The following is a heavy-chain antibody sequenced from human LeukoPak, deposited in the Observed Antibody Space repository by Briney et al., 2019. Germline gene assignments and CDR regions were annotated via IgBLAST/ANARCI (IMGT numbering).Heavy chain of an antibody. Sequence: ASVNVSCKASGYIFTCYYIHWVRQSPAQGLEGVGWINPNSGDTEFAQKFQGRVTMTRDTSISTAYMELSRLRSDDTAVYYCARPDCGGDCRLIQYWGQGTLVTVPS. CDR2: INPNSGDT. CDR1: GYIFTCYY. CDR3: ARPDCGGDCRLIQY. D-gene: IGHD2-21*01. V-gene: IGHV1-2*02. J-gene: IGHJ1*01.